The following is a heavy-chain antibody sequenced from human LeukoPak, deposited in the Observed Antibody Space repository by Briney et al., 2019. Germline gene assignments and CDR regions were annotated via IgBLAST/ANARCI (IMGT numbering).Heavy chain of an antibody. V-gene: IGHV3-43*01. CDR3: AKGGGYKGAYFDY. D-gene: IGHD5-24*01. J-gene: IGHJ4*02. CDR1: GFTFDDYT. Sequence: GGSLRLSCAASGFTFDDYTMHWVRQAPGKGLGWVSLISWDGGSTYYADSVKGRFTISRDNSKNSLYLQMNSLRTEDTALYYCAKGGGYKGAYFDYWGQGTLVTVSS. CDR2: ISWDGGST.